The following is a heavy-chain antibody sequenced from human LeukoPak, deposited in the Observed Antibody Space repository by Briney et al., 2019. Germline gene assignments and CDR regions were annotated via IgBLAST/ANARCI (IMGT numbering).Heavy chain of an antibody. Sequence: PSETLSLTCIVSGGSISSSNYYWGWIRQPPGKGLEWIGSIYYSGSTYYNASLKSRVTISVDTSKNQFSLNLISVTAADTAVYYCASDSSGYYWFDYWGQGILVTVSS. V-gene: IGHV4-39*01. D-gene: IGHD3-22*01. CDR1: GGSISSSNYY. J-gene: IGHJ4*02. CDR3: ASDSSGYYWFDY. CDR2: IYYSGST.